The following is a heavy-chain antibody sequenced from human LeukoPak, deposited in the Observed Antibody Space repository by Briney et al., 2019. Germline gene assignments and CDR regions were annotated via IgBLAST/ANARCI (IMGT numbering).Heavy chain of an antibody. CDR2: ISAYNFKT. Sequence: GGSVKVSCKASGYTFTNYGITWVRQAPGQGLEWMGWISAYNFKTGYAQKLQGRVTMTTDTSTSTVYMELRSLTSDDTAVYYCARGWSFDRPYYDYWGQGTLVTASS. V-gene: IGHV1-18*01. CDR3: ARGWSFDRPYYDY. J-gene: IGHJ4*02. CDR1: GYTFTNYG. D-gene: IGHD2-21*01.